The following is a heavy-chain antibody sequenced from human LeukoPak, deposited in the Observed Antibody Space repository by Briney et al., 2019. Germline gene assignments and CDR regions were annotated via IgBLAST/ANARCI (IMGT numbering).Heavy chain of an antibody. CDR3: ASGYQLLGWFDP. J-gene: IGHJ5*02. CDR2: IYYSGST. V-gene: IGHV4-59*01. CDR1: GGSISSYY. D-gene: IGHD2-2*01. Sequence: SETLSLTCTVSGGSISSYYWSWIRQPPGKGLEWIGYIYYSGSTNYNPSLKSQVTISVDTSKNQFSLKLSSVTAADTAVYYCASGYQLLGWFDPWGQGTLVTVSS.